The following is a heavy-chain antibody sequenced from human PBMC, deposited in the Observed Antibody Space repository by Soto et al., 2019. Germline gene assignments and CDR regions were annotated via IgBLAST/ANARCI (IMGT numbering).Heavy chain of an antibody. D-gene: IGHD1-26*01. V-gene: IGHV4-39*01. CDR3: ARGGIPPSGYGIAYAMDV. CDR1: GVSISGSRYY. CDR2: IYYSGST. Sequence: SETLSLTCTVSGVSISGSRYYWGWIRQPPGRGLEWIGNIYYSGSTYYTPALKSRVTLSVDTSKNQFSLNLNSVTAADTAVYYCARGGIPPSGYGIAYAMDVWGQGTTVTSP. J-gene: IGHJ6*02.